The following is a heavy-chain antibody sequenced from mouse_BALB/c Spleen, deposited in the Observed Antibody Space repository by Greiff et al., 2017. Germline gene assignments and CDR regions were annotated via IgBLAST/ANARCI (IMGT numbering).Heavy chain of an antibody. Sequence: DVQLQESGGGLVKPGGSLKLSCAASGFTFSDYYMYWVRQTPEKRLEWVATISDGGSYTYYPDSVKGRFTISRDNAKNNLYLQMSSLKSEDTAMYYCAGPLGLRLRYYYAMDYWGQGTSVTVSS. CDR2: ISDGGSYT. CDR3: AGPLGLRLRYYYAMDY. V-gene: IGHV5-4*02. J-gene: IGHJ4*01. D-gene: IGHD1-2*01. CDR1: GFTFSDYY.